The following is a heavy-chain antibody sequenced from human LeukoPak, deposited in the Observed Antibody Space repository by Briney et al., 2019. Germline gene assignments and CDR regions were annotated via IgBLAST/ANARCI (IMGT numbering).Heavy chain of an antibody. V-gene: IGHV3-21*01. CDR1: GFTFSSYS. CDR2: ISSSSSYI. CDR3: ARGHGIFGVIDY. J-gene: IGHJ4*02. D-gene: IGHD3-3*01. Sequence: GGSLRLSCAASGFTFSSYSMNWVRQAPGKGLEWVASISSSSSYIYYADSVKGRFTISRDNAKNSLYLQMNSLRAEDTAVYYCARGHGIFGVIDYWGQGTLVTVSS.